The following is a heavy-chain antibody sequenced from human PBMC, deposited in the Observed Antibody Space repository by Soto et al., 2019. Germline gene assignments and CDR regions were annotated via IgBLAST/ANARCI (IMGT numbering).Heavy chain of an antibody. Sequence: SVKVSCKASGGTFSSYAISWVRQAPGQGLEWMGGIIPIFGTANYAQKFQGRVTITADESTSTAYMELSSLRSEDTAVYYCARVPIVGANYYYYGMDVWGQGTTVTVSS. CDR2: IIPIFGTA. J-gene: IGHJ6*02. D-gene: IGHD1-26*01. V-gene: IGHV1-69*13. CDR3: ARVPIVGANYYYYGMDV. CDR1: GGTFSSYA.